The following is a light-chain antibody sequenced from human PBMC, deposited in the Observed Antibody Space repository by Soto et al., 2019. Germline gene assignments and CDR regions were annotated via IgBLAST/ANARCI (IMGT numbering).Light chain of an antibody. CDR2: DVS. V-gene: IGLV2-14*03. J-gene: IGLJ2*01. Sequence: QSVLTQPASVSGSPGQSITISCTGTSSDFGGYNYVSWYQQHPDKAPKLIIYDVSDRPSGVSNRFSGSKSGNTASLTISGLQAEDEAEYYCSSYTSSRILLFGGGTKVTVL. CDR3: SSYTSSRILL. CDR1: SSDFGGYNY.